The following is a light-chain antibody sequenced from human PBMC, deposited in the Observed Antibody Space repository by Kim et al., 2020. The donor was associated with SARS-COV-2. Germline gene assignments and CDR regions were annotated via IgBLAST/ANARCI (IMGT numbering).Light chain of an antibody. Sequence: SSELTQDPVVSVALGQTVRITCQGDSLRSYYATWYQQKPGQAPLLVIYGKNNRPSGIPDRFSGSSSGSTASLTITGAQAEDEADYYCNSRDHSDKHVLFG. CDR1: SLRSYY. V-gene: IGLV3-19*01. CDR2: GKN. J-gene: IGLJ1*01. CDR3: NSRDHSDKHVL.